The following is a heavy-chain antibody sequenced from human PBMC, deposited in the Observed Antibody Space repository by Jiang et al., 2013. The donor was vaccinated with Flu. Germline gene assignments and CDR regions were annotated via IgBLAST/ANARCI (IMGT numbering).Heavy chain of an antibody. V-gene: IGHV1-69*04. D-gene: IGHD3-10*01. CDR3: ARVATMVRGANEYWYFDL. CDR1: GGTFSSYT. CDR2: IIPILGIA. J-gene: IGHJ2*01. Sequence: SGAEVKKPGSSVKVSCKASGGTFSSYTISWVRQAPGQGLEWMGRIIPILGIANYAQKFQGRVTITADKSTSTAYMELSSLRSEDTAVYYCARVATMVRGANEYWYFDLWGRGTLVTVSS.